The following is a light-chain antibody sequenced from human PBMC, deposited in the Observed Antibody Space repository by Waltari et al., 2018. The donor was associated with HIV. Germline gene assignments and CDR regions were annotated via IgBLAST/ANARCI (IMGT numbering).Light chain of an antibody. V-gene: IGKV4-1*01. CDR1: QSVFYSSNNKNY. J-gene: IGKJ4*02. CDR3: QQYYSTPRT. Sequence: DIVMTQSPDSLAVSLGERATINCKSSQSVFYSSNNKNYLAWYQQKPGQPPELLIYWASTRESGVPDRFSGSGSATDFTLTISSLQAEDVAVYYCQQYYSTPRTFGGGTQVEIK. CDR2: WAS.